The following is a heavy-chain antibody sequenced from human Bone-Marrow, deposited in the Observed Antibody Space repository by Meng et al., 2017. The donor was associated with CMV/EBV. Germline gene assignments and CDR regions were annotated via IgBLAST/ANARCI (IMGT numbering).Heavy chain of an antibody. D-gene: IGHD6-19*01. CDR3: ARRGAVASVDY. V-gene: IGHV4-39*01. Sequence: SETLSLTCTVSGGSISSSSYYWGWIRQPPGKGLEWIGSIYYSGSTYYNPSLKSRVTISVDTSKNQFSLKLSSVTAADTAVYYCARRGAVASVDYWGQGTLVIVSS. CDR1: GGSISSSSYY. J-gene: IGHJ4*02. CDR2: IYYSGST.